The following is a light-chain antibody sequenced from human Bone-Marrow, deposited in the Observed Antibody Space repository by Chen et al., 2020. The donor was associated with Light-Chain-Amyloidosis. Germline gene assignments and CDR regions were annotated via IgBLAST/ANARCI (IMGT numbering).Light chain of an antibody. CDR1: SSDVGGDNH. Sequence: QSALTQPASVSGSPGQSITTSCTGTSSDVGGDNHVSWYQQHPDKAPKLMIYEVTNRPSWVPDRFSGSKSDNTASLTISGFQTEDEADYFCSSYTITNTLVFGSGTRVTVL. V-gene: IGLV2-14*01. CDR2: EVT. J-gene: IGLJ1*01. CDR3: SSYTITNTLV.